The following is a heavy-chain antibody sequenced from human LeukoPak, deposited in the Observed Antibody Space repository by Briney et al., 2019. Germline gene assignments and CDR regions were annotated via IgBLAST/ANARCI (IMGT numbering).Heavy chain of an antibody. CDR2: IHKAGSES. D-gene: IGHD1-26*01. Sequence: PGGSLRLSCAASGFSFSNYWMTWVRQVPGKGLEWVANIHKAGSESYYVDSVKGRFAISRDNAKNSLYLHLSILRVEVTAVYYCASVGAWELQRVFEYWGQGTLVTVSS. CDR3: ASVGAWELQRVFEY. CDR1: GFSFSNYW. V-gene: IGHV3-7*01. J-gene: IGHJ4*02.